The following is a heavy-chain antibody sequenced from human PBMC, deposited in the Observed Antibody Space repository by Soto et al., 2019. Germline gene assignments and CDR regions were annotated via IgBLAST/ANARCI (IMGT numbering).Heavy chain of an antibody. CDR1: GGTFSSYA. CDR2: IIPIFGTA. J-gene: IGHJ6*02. CDR3: ARVITIFGVVKYYYYYYGMDV. Sequence: ASVKVSCKASGGTFSSYAISWVRQAPGQGLEWMGGIIPIFGTANYAQKFQGRVTITADESTSTAYMELSSLRSEDTAVYYCARVITIFGVVKYYYYYYGMDVWGQGTTVTVSS. D-gene: IGHD3-3*01. V-gene: IGHV1-69*13.